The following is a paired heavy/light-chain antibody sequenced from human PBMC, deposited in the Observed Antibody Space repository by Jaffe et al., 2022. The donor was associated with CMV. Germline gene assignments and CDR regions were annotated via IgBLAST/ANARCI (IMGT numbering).Heavy chain of an antibody. D-gene: IGHD2-8*01. V-gene: IGHV3-23*01. CDR3: AKLVYRTYYDY. CDR1: GFTFSNYA. Sequence: EVQLLESGGGLVPPGGSLRLSCAASGFTFSNYAMSWVRQAPGKGLEWVSGITGSGRDTYYAVSVKGRFTISRDNSKNTLYLQMNSLRAEDTAIYYCAKLVYRTYYDYWGQGTLVTVSS. J-gene: IGHJ4*02. CDR2: ITGSGRDT.
Light chain of an antibody. CDR1: SSDVGKYNF. Sequence: QSALTQPASVSGSPRQSITISCTGTSSDVGKYNFVSWYQHHPGKVPKIIIYEVDKRPSGVSDRFSGSKSGNTASLTISGLQAEDEADYFCYSYGGSDAFGVFGGGTKLTVL. CDR3: YSYGGSDAFGV. J-gene: IGLJ3*02. V-gene: IGLV2-23*02. CDR2: EVD.